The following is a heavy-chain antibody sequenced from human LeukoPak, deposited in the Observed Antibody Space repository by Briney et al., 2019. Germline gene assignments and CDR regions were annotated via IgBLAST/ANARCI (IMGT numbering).Heavy chain of an antibody. V-gene: IGHV3-23*01. D-gene: IGHD2-2*01. CDR1: GFTFSGYA. CDR2: ISGSGGST. Sequence: GGSLRLSCAASGFTFSGYAMSWVRQAPGKGLEWVSAISGSGGSTYYADSVKGRFTISRDNSKNTLYLQMNSLRAEDTALYYCARAPITSPFYFDYWGQGTLVTVSS. J-gene: IGHJ4*02. CDR3: ARAPITSPFYFDY.